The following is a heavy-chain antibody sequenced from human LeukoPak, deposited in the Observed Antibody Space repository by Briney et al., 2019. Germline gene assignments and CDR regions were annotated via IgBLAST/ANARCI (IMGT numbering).Heavy chain of an antibody. Sequence: GGSLRLSCAASGFTFSDYYMSWIRQAPGKGLEWGSYISSSGSTIYYADSVKGRFTISRDNAKNSLYLQMNSLRAEDTAVYYCARALLLWFGELFPQGYWGQGTLVTVSS. V-gene: IGHV3-11*01. CDR2: ISSSGSTI. CDR1: GFTFSDYY. D-gene: IGHD3-10*01. J-gene: IGHJ4*02. CDR3: ARALLLWFGELFPQGY.